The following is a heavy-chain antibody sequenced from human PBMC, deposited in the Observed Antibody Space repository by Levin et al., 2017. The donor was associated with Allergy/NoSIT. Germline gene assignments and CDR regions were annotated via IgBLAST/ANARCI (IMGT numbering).Heavy chain of an antibody. Sequence: PGGSLRLSCAASGFTFSSYDMSWVRQAPGKGLEWVSAIRGSASKTFYADSVKGRFTISRDKSKNTVSLQMNSLRAEDTAIYYCVPGIAVTGSPTDHWGQGTLVTVSS. CDR3: VPGIAVTGSPTDH. CDR2: IRGSASKT. V-gene: IGHV3-23*01. D-gene: IGHD6-19*01. J-gene: IGHJ4*02. CDR1: GFTFSSYD.